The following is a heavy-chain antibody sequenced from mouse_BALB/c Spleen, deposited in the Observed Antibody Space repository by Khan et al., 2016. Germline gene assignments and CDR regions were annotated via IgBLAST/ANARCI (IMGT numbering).Heavy chain of an antibody. Sequence: EVELVESGGGLVQPGGSRKLSCAASGFTFSYFGMHWIRQAPEKGLEWVAYISSDSTTNYYADTVWGRFTISRDNTKKVLFMQMTSLKSEDTAIYYCAPSDYDYAMDYWGHGTSVTVSS. D-gene: IGHD2-4*01. J-gene: IGHJ4*01. CDR2: ISSDSTTN. V-gene: IGHV5-17*02. CDR3: APSDYDYAMDY. CDR1: GFTFSYFG.